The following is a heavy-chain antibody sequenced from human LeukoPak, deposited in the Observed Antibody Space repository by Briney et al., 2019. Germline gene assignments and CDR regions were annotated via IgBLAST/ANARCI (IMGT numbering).Heavy chain of an antibody. Sequence: GGSLRLSCVGSGFTFRSHAMSWVRQAPGKGLEFVSGIYENGGTTYYADSVKGRLSISRDNSKNTLYLQMDSLRGEDTAVYYCAKDFRIGYSAHFDYWGQGALVTVSS. J-gene: IGHJ4*02. V-gene: IGHV3-23*01. CDR2: IYENGGTT. D-gene: IGHD2-21*01. CDR3: AKDFRIGYSAHFDY. CDR1: GFTFRSHA.